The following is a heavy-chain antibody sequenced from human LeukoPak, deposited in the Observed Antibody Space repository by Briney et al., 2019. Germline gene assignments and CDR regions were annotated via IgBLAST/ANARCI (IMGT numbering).Heavy chain of an antibody. CDR1: GFTFSSYW. D-gene: IGHD4-11*01. V-gene: IGHV3-74*01. Sequence: GGSLRLSCAASGFTFSSYWMHWVRQAPGKGLVWVSRINSDGSSTSYEDSVKGRFTISRDNAKNTLYLQMNSLRAEDTAVYYCARVRADYQDYYYYGMDVWGQGTTVTVSS. CDR3: ARVRADYQDYYYYGMDV. CDR2: INSDGSST. J-gene: IGHJ6*02.